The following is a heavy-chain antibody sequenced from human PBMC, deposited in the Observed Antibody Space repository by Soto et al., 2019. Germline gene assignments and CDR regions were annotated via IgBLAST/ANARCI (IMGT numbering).Heavy chain of an antibody. CDR1: GFTFGDYT. Sequence: EVQLVESGGGLVKPGRSLRLSCTPSGFTFGDYTLSWFRQAPGKGLERVGFIRSKAYGGTTEYAASVKGRFTISRDDSKSIAYLQMNSLKTEDTAVYFCTRAHRGGWYADYWGQGALVTVSS. D-gene: IGHD6-19*01. CDR3: TRAHRGGWYADY. CDR2: IRSKAYGGTT. J-gene: IGHJ4*02. V-gene: IGHV3-49*05.